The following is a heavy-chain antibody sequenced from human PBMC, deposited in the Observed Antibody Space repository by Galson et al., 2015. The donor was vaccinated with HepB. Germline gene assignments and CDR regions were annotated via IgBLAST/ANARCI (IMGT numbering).Heavy chain of an antibody. CDR1: GYTFTSYY. D-gene: IGHD3-3*01. CDR2: INPSGGST. V-gene: IGHV1-46*01. J-gene: IGHJ5*02. Sequence: SVKVSCKASGYTFTSYYMHWVRQAPGQGLEWMGIINPSGGSTSYAQKFQGRVTMTRDTSTSTVYMELSSLRSEDTAVYYCARDGGRIRFLDENWFDPWGQGTLVTVSS. CDR3: ARDGGRIRFLDENWFDP.